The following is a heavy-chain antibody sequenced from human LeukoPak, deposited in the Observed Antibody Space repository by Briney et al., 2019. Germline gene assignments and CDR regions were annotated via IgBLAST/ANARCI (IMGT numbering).Heavy chain of an antibody. Sequence: PSETLSLTCTVSGGSISRSKYYWGWIRQPPGNGLEWIGTIFNSGSTHYNPSLKSRVTITVDTSKNQFSLKLSSVTAADTAVYYCARVKRGLITMIVKSEAVNAFDIWGQGTMVTVSS. CDR1: GGSISRSKYY. CDR2: IFNSGST. V-gene: IGHV4-39*01. J-gene: IGHJ3*02. D-gene: IGHD3-22*01. CDR3: ARVKRGLITMIVKSEAVNAFDI.